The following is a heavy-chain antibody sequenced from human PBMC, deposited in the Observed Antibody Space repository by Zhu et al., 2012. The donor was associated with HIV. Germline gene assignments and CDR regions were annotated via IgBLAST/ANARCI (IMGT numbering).Heavy chain of an antibody. CDR2: INHSGST. V-gene: IGHV4-34*01. D-gene: IGHD2-21*02. CDR1: GGSFSNYY. J-gene: IGHJ5*02. CDR3: AREPAIGGDPRWFDP. Sequence: QVQLQQWGAGLLKPSETLSLTCAVYGGSFSNYYWSWIRQPPGKGLEWIGEINHSGSTNYNPSLKSRVTISVDTSKNQFSLRLSSVTAADTAVYYCAREPAIGGDPRWFDPWGQGNPGHRLL.